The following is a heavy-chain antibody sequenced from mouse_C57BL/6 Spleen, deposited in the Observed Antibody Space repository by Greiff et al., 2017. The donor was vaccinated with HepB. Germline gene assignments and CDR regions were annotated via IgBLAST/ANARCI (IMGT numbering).Heavy chain of an antibody. CDR2: ISSGSSTI. CDR3: ARDYYGSSLTWFAY. Sequence: DVMLVESGGGLVKPGGSLKLSCAASGFTFSDYGMHWVRQAPEKGLEWVAYISSGSSTIYYADTVKGRFTISRDNAKNTLFLQMTSLRSEDTAMYYCARDYYGSSLTWFAYWGQGTLVTVSA. V-gene: IGHV5-17*01. J-gene: IGHJ3*01. D-gene: IGHD1-1*01. CDR1: GFTFSDYG.